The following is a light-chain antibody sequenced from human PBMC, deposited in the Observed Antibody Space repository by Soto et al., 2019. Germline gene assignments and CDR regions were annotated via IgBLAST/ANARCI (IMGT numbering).Light chain of an antibody. CDR2: EVS. Sequence: QSALTQHASVSGSPGQSITISCTGTSSDVGAYNYVSWYQQHPGKAPKLMIYEVSNRPSGVSNRFSGSKSGNTASLTISGLQAEDEADYYCTSYTTISTYVFGTGTKLTVL. CDR3: TSYTTISTYV. CDR1: SSDVGAYNY. V-gene: IGLV2-14*01. J-gene: IGLJ1*01.